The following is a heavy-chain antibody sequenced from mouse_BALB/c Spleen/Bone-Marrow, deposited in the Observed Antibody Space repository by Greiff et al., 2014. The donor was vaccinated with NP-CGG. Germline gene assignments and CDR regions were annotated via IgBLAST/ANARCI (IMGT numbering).Heavy chain of an antibody. Sequence: VKLVESGPGLVAPSQSLSITCTVSGFSFNTSGVHWVRQPPGKGLEWLGLIWADGSTNYNSALMSRLSISKDNSKGQVFLKMNSLQTDDTAMYYCARDGYYGYFDVWGAGTTVTVSS. CDR3: ARDGYYGYFDV. V-gene: IGHV2-9*02. J-gene: IGHJ1*01. D-gene: IGHD2-2*01. CDR1: GFSFNTSG. CDR2: IWADGST.